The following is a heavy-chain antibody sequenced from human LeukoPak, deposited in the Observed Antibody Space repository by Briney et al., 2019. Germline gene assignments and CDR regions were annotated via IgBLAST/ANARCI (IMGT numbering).Heavy chain of an antibody. J-gene: IGHJ6*03. Sequence: GASVKVSCKASGYTFTSYYIHWVRRAPGQGLEWMGIINPTGGSTSYAQKFQGRVTMTRDTSTSTVYMELSRLRSDDTAVYYCARDLGDTAMLVYYMDVWGKGTTVTVSS. V-gene: IGHV1-46*01. D-gene: IGHD5-18*01. CDR1: GYTFTSYY. CDR3: ARDLGDTAMLVYYMDV. CDR2: INPTGGST.